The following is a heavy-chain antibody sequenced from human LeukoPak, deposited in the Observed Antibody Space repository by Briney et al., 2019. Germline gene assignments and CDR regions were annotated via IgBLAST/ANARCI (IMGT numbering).Heavy chain of an antibody. V-gene: IGHV4-34*01. J-gene: IGHJ6*03. Sequence: PSETLSLTCAVYGGSFSGYYWSWIRQPPGKGLEWIGEINHSGSTNYNPSLKSRVTISVGTSKNQFSLKLSSVTAADTAVYYCARNRYCSSTSCYSIYYYYYYMDVWGKGTTVTVSS. CDR1: GGSFSGYY. CDR3: ARNRYCSSTSCYSIYYYYYYMDV. CDR2: INHSGST. D-gene: IGHD2-2*01.